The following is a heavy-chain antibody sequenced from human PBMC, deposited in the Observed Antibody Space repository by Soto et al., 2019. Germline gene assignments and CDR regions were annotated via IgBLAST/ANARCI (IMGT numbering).Heavy chain of an antibody. Sequence: SETLSLPCTLSAGSISSGGYYWSWFRQHPGKGLEWIGYIYYSRCTYYNPSLKSRVTMSVDSSKNQFSLKLWSVAAADTALYYCARHGNGYYYRSGNWFDPWVQGTLVTVS. D-gene: IGHD3-10*01. V-gene: IGHV4-31*03. CDR3: ARHGNGYYYRSGNWFDP. CDR1: AGSISSGGYY. CDR2: IYYSRCT. J-gene: IGHJ5*02.